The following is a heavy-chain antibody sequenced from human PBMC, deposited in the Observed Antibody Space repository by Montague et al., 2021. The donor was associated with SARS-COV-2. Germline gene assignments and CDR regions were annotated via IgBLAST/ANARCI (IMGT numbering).Heavy chain of an antibody. D-gene: IGHD4-11*01. V-gene: IGHV6-1*01. CDR2: TYYRSKWYN. J-gene: IGHJ4*02. CDR3: ARISVGSKYYFDF. Sequence: CAISGDSVSSNIATWNWIRQSPSRGLEWLGRTYYRSKWYNDYAESVKSRITIDPDTSKHQFSLHLNPVTPEDTAVYYCARISVGSKYYFDFWGQGTLVTVSS. CDR1: GDSVSSNIAT.